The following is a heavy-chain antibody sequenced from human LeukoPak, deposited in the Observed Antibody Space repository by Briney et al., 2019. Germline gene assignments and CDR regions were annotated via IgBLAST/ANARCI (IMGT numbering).Heavy chain of an antibody. V-gene: IGHV4-61*03. J-gene: IGHJ2*01. D-gene: IGHD3-16*01. Sequence: PSETLSLTCTVSGGSISSSSYYWGWIRQAPGKGLEWIGYINYMGGTRYNPSLKSRVTISVDTSNNHFSLKLSSVTAADTAVYYCAGAGGTSTGVQVWYLDLWGRGTLVTVSS. CDR2: INYMGGT. CDR1: GGSISSSSYY. CDR3: AGAGGTSTGVQVWYLDL.